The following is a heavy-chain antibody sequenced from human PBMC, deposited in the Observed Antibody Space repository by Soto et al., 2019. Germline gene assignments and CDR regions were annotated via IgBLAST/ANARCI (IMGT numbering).Heavy chain of an antibody. CDR3: AKRHSSSSDY. V-gene: IGHV3-23*01. J-gene: IGHJ4*02. CDR1: EFNFRSYS. Sequence: GGSKILSCAAAEFNFRSYSMSWVRQAPGKGLEWVSAISGSGGSTYYADSVKGRFTISRDNSKNTLYLQMNSLRAEDTAVYYCAKRHSSSSDYWGQGTLVTVSS. D-gene: IGHD6-6*01. CDR2: ISGSGGST.